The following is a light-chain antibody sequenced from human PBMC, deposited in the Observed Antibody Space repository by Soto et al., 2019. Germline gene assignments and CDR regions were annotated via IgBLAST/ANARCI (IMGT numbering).Light chain of an antibody. J-gene: IGLJ2*01. CDR3: TSYSSSSTLVL. CDR1: SRDIGGFNY. V-gene: IGLV2-14*01. Sequence: QSALTQPASVSGSLGQSITISCTGTSRDIGGFNYVSWYQQHPGKAPKLMIYDVNYRPSGVSDRFSASKSDNTASLTISGRQAEDEADYYCTSYSSSSTLVLLGGGTKVTVL. CDR2: DVN.